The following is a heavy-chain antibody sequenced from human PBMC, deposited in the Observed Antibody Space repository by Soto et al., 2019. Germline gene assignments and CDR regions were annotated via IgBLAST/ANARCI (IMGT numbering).Heavy chain of an antibody. CDR1: GLSFGDDA. Sequence: VHLVESGGGAVQPGRSLRLSCAASGLSFGDDAMHWVRQAPGKGLEWVGVITYDGSSKYYADSVRGRFTISRDNSKSTLYLQMDSLITKDTAVYYCARDVGTQMDFWSTSGMDVWGQGTTVTVSS. CDR2: ITYDGSSK. D-gene: IGHD3-3*01. V-gene: IGHV3-30-3*01. J-gene: IGHJ6*02. CDR3: ARDVGTQMDFWSTSGMDV.